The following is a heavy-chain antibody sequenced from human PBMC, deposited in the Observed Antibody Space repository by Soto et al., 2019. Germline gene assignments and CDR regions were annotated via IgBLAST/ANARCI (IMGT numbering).Heavy chain of an antibody. J-gene: IGHJ5*01. V-gene: IGHV3-53*02. CDR3: ARHAWLES. CDR1: GCNVRSNS. Sequence: EVQLVETGGALTQPGGSLRLSCAASGCNVRSNSLNWVRQAPGKGLEWVSVMHSDDSTNYADSVKGRFTISRDNSATTFYLQMNSLRVEDTAVYYCARHAWLESWGQGTLVTGSS. CDR2: MHSDDST.